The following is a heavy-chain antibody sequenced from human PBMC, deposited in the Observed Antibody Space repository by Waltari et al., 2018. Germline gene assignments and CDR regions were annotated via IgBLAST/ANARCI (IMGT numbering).Heavy chain of an antibody. CDR2: INPSGGST. CDR3: ARDQSVNYYGSGSSYYYYYMDV. D-gene: IGHD3-10*01. CDR1: GYTFTSYY. J-gene: IGHJ6*03. V-gene: IGHV1-46*01. Sequence: QVQLVQSGAEVKKPGASVKVSCKASGYTFTSYYMHWVRQAPGQGLEWMGIINPSGGSTSYAQKFQGRVTMTMDTSTSTVYMERSSLRSEDTAVYYCARDQSVNYYGSGSSYYYYYMDVWGKGTTVTVSS.